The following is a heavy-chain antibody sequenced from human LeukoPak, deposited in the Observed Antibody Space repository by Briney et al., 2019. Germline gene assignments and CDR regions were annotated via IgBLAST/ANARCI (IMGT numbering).Heavy chain of an antibody. D-gene: IGHD5-18*01. CDR2: ISGSGGST. J-gene: IGHJ4*02. V-gene: IGHV3-23*01. CDR1: GFTFSSYA. CDR3: ARGQIWVEGLFDY. Sequence: GGSLRPSCAASGFTFSSYAMSWVRQAPGKGLEWVSAISGSGGSTYYADSVKGRFTISRDNAKNSLYLQMNSLRAEDTAVYYCARGQIWVEGLFDYWGQGTLVTVSS.